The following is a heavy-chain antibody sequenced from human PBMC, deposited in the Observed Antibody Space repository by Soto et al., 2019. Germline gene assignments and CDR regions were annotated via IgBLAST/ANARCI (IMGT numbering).Heavy chain of an antibody. V-gene: IGHV1-8*01. J-gene: IGHJ3*02. D-gene: IGHD2-15*01. CDR2: MNPNSGNT. CDR1: GYTFTIYG. Sequence: ASVKVSCKASGYTFTIYGVNWVLQATGQGLEWMGWMNPNSGNTGYAQKFQGRVTMTRNTSISTAYMELSSLRSEDTAVYYCARGSVRGYCSGGSCYSDAFDIWG. CDR3: ARGSVRGYCSGGSCYSDAFDI.